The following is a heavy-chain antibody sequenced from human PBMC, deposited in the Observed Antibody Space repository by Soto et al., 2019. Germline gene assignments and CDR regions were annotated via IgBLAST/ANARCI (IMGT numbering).Heavy chain of an antibody. V-gene: IGHV4-39*07. CDR3: ARERPHRARLAP. Sequence: SETLSLTCTVSGGSISSSSYYWGWIRQPPGKGLEWIGSIYYSGSTYYNPSLKSRITISVDTSKNQFSLKLSSVTAADTAVYYCARERPHRARLAPCGQGTLVPGSS. CDR1: GGSISSSSYY. CDR2: IYYSGST. J-gene: IGHJ5*02.